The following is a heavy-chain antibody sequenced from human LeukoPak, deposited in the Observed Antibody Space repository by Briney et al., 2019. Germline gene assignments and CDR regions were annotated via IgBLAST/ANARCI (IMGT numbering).Heavy chain of an antibody. J-gene: IGHJ5*02. CDR3: AKSGIASSMNWFDP. Sequence: GGSLRLSCAASGLTLSSYAMSWVRRAPGKGLEWVSALSGSDGSKYYADSVKGRFTISRDNSKNTVYLQMNSLRAEDTAVYYCAKSGIASSMNWFDPWGQGTLVTVSS. D-gene: IGHD6-13*01. V-gene: IGHV3-23*01. CDR2: LSGSDGSK. CDR1: GLTLSSYA.